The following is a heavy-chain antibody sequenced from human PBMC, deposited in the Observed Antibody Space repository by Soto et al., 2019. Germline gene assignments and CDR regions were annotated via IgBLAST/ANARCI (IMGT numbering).Heavy chain of an antibody. J-gene: IGHJ4*02. CDR1: GYIFPNYV. Sequence: GASVKVSCKASGYIFPNYVIHWVRQAPGQGLEWMGWINAGNGNTGYSQKFQDRVIITRGTSASIGYIELSSLISEDTAVYYCARGGYSSGYLAYLGRWGQGTLVTVSS. CDR2: INAGNGNT. V-gene: IGHV1-3*01. D-gene: IGHD5-18*01. CDR3: ARGGYSSGYLAYLGR.